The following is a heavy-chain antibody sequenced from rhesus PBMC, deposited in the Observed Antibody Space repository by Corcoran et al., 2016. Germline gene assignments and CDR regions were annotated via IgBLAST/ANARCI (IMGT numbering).Heavy chain of an antibody. CDR1: GGSISSNY. V-gene: IGHV4-160*01. CDR3: ARANSGSYYWGEFDY. D-gene: IGHD3-16*01. Sequence: QVQLQQWGEGLVKPSETLSLTCAVYGGSISSNYWSWIRQPPGKGLEWIGRIRSGGSTNYNPSLKSRVTISIDTSKNQFSLKLSSVTAADTAVYYCARANSGSYYWGEFDYWGQGVLVTVSS. CDR2: IRSGGST. J-gene: IGHJ4*01.